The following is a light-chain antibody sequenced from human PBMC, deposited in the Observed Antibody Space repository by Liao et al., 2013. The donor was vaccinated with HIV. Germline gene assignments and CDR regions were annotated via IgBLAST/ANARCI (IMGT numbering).Light chain of an antibody. CDR2: YDS. CDR1: NIGSKS. CDR3: QVWDSNSDHPYV. J-gene: IGLJ1*01. V-gene: IGLV3-21*01. Sequence: SSGLTQPPSVSVAPGKTARITCGGTNIGSKSVHWYQQKPGQAPVLVIYYDSDRPSAIPERFSGSNSGNTATLSISRVEAGDEADYYCQVWDSNSDHPYVFGTGTKVTVL.